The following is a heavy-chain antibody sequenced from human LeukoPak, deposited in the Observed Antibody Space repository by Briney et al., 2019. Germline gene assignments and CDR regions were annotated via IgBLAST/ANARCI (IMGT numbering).Heavy chain of an antibody. D-gene: IGHD6-13*01. CDR3: ARGLHDRSWYGAH. V-gene: IGHV3-30*04. Sequence: GRSLRLSCAASGFTFSDYTMQWVRQAPGKGLEWVTLLPPDGSYQYYADSLKGRFTISRDNFKNALYLQMNSLRLEDTAVYYCARGLHDRSWYGAHWGQGTLLTVSS. CDR1: GFTFSDYT. CDR2: LPPDGSYQ. J-gene: IGHJ4*02.